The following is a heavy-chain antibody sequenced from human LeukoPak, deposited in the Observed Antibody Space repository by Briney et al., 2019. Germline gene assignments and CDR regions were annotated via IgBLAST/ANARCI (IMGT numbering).Heavy chain of an antibody. Sequence: SETLSLTCTVSGGSISSYYWSWIRQPPGKGLEWIGYIYYSGSTNYNPSLKSRVTISVDTSKNQFSLKLRSVTAADTALYYCAIRFGRLEAGGTPFDSWGQGTLVTVSS. CDR3: AIRFGRLEAGGTPFDS. V-gene: IGHV4-59*12. J-gene: IGHJ4*02. CDR2: IYYSGST. D-gene: IGHD6-13*01. CDR1: GGSISSYY.